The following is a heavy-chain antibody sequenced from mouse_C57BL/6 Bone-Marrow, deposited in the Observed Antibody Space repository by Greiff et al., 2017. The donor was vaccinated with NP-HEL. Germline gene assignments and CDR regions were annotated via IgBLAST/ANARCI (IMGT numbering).Heavy chain of an antibody. D-gene: IGHD1-1*01. Sequence: VKVVESGAELVRPGASVKLSCKASGYTFTDYYINWVKQRPGQGLEWIARIYPGSGNTYYNEKFKGKATLTAEKSSSTAYMQLSSLTSEDSAVYFCARGCYGSSYSWFAYWGQGTLVTVSA. J-gene: IGHJ3*01. V-gene: IGHV1-76*01. CDR1: GYTFTDYY. CDR3: ARGCYGSSYSWFAY. CDR2: IYPGSGNT.